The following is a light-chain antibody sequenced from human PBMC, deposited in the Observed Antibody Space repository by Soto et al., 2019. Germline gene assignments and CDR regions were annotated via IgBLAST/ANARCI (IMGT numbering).Light chain of an antibody. CDR3: QQVDTSHS. J-gene: IGKJ4*01. V-gene: IGKV1-9*01. Sequence: IQVTQSPSSLSASVGDRITITCRVSQGMSSYLAWYQQKPGKAPKLLIYAAYTLQSGVPSRFSGGGSGPDFTLTISNLQPEDIATYYCQQVDTSHSFDGGTKVDIK. CDR2: AAY. CDR1: QGMSSY.